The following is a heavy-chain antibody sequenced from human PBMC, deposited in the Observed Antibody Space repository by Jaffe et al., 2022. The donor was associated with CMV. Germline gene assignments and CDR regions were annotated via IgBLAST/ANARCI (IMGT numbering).Heavy chain of an antibody. D-gene: IGHD4-17*01. J-gene: IGHJ5*02. CDR1: GFTFSDYY. Sequence: QVQLVESGGGLVKPGGSLRLSCAASGFTFSDYYMSWIRQAPGKGLEWVSYISSSSSYTNYADSVKGRFTISRDNAKNSLYLQMNSLRAEDTAVYYCARDSDYGDYEGANWFDPWGQGTLVTVSS. V-gene: IGHV3-11*06. CDR3: ARDSDYGDYEGANWFDP. CDR2: ISSSSSYT.